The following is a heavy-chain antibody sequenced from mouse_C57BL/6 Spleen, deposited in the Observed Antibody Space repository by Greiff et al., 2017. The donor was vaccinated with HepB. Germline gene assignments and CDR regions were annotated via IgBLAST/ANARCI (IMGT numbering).Heavy chain of an antibody. Sequence: EVMLVESGGGLVQPGESLKLSCESYEYEFPSHDMSWVRKTPEKRLELVAAINSDGGSTYYPDTMERRFIISRDNTKKTLYLQMSSLRYEDTALYYCARHGDDVDAMDYWGQGTSVTVSS. CDR1: EYEFPSHD. D-gene: IGHD2-2*01. CDR3: ARHGDDVDAMDY. J-gene: IGHJ4*01. CDR2: INSDGGST. V-gene: IGHV5-2*01.